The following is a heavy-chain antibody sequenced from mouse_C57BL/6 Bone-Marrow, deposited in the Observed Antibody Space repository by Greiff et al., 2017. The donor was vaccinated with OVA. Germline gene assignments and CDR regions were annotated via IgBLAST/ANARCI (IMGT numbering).Heavy chain of an antibody. J-gene: IGHJ2*01. D-gene: IGHD1-1*02. CDR1: GYTFTSYW. CDR2: IYPGSGST. Sequence: QVQLQQSGAELVKPGALVKMSCKASGYTFTSYWITWVKQRPGQGLEWIGDIYPGSGSTNYNEKFKSKATLTVDTSSSTAYMQLSSLTSEDSAVYYCARWWYDYLDYWGQGTTLTVSS. CDR3: ARWWYDYLDY. V-gene: IGHV1-55*01.